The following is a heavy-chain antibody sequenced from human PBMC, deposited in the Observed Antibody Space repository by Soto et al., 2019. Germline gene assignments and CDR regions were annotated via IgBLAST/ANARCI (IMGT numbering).Heavy chain of an antibody. CDR1: GFTFSSYS. CDR2: ISSSSSYI. CDR3: ARAGWAYSYGYPDAFDI. J-gene: IGHJ3*02. Sequence: EVQLVESGGGLVKPGGSLRLSCAASGFTFSSYSMNWVRQAPGKGLEWVSSISSSSSYIYYADSVKGRFTISRDNAKNSLCLQMNSLRAEDTAVYYCARAGWAYSYGYPDAFDIWGQGTMVTVSS. V-gene: IGHV3-21*01. D-gene: IGHD5-18*01.